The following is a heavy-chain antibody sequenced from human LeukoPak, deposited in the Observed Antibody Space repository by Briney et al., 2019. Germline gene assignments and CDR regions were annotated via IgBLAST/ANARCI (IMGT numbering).Heavy chain of an antibody. CDR2: INHSGST. V-gene: IGHV4-34*01. D-gene: IGHD3-3*01. CDR3: ARGPGRITIFGVVISWYYYGMDV. Sequence: SETLSLTCAVYGGSFSGYYWSRIRQPPGKGLEWIGEINHSGSTNYNPSLKSRVTISVDTSKNQFSLKLSSVTAADTAVYYCARGPGRITIFGVVISWYYYGMDVWGQGTTVTVSS. J-gene: IGHJ6*02. CDR1: GGSFSGYY.